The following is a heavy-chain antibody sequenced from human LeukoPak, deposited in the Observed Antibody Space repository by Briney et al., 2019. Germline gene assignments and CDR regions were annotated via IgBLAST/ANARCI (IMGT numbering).Heavy chain of an antibody. Sequence: GGSLRLSCAASGLNFSRNGMSWVRQAPGKGLEWVSAISGSDGSTYYADSVKGRFTISRDNSKNTLYLQMNSLRAEDTAVYYCARDHHRRLYDSQARDTFDIWGQGTMVTVSS. J-gene: IGHJ3*02. CDR2: ISGSDGST. CDR3: ARDHHRRLYDSQARDTFDI. CDR1: GLNFSRNG. D-gene: IGHD3-22*01. V-gene: IGHV3-23*01.